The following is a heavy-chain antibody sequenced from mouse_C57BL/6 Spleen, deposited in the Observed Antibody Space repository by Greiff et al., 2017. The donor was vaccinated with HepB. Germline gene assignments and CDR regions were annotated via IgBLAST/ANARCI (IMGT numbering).Heavy chain of an antibody. CDR3: AGEGVVGGFAY. CDR1: GYTFTDYY. D-gene: IGHD1-1*02. J-gene: IGHJ3*01. V-gene: IGHV1-76*01. CDR2: IYPGSGNT. Sequence: VQLQQSGAELVRPGASVKLSCKASGYTFTDYYINWVKQRPGQGLEWIARIYPGSGNTYYNEKFKGKATLTAEKSSSTAYMQLSSLTSEDSAVEFCAGEGVVGGFAYWGQGTLVTVSA.